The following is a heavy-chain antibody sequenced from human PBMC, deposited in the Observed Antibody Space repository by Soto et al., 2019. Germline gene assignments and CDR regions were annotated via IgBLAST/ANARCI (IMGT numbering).Heavy chain of an antibody. V-gene: IGHV1-24*01. CDR3: ARVNDFWTGYYSTNWFDP. CDR2: FDPEDGET. D-gene: IGHD3-3*01. Sequence: ASVKVSCKVSGYTLTELSMHWVRQAPGKGLEWMGGFDPEDGETIYAQKFQGRVTMTEDTSTDTAYMELSSLRSEDTAVYYCARVNDFWTGYYSTNWFDPWGQGTLVTVSS. J-gene: IGHJ5*02. CDR1: GYTLTELS.